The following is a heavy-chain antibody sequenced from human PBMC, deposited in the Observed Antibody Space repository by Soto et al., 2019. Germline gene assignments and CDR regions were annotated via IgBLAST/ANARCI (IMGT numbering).Heavy chain of an antibody. CDR2: IYWDDDK. CDR3: AHRVLRTVIGLVTTTAIYFYF. D-gene: IGHD3-3*01. Sequence: QITLNESGPTVVRPTETLTLTCRFSGFSLTTSGVGVGWIRQSPGKAPEWLALIYWDDDKRYSASLKSRLTITKDTSKNQVVLTVSDLDPTDTATYYCAHRVLRTVIGLVTTTAIYFYFWGQGTPVAVSS. J-gene: IGHJ4*02. V-gene: IGHV2-5*02. CDR1: GFSLTTSGVG.